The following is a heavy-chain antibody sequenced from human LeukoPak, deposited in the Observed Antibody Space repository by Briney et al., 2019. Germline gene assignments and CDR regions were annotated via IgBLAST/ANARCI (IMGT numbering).Heavy chain of an antibody. Sequence: SETLSLTCTVSGGSISSYYWSWIRQPAGKGLEWIGRIYSSGSTNYNPSLKSRVTMSVDTSKNQFSLKLSSVTAADTAVYYCARDLYSKSVIAYWGQGTLVTVSS. CDR1: GGSISSYY. J-gene: IGHJ4*02. V-gene: IGHV4-4*07. D-gene: IGHD4-11*01. CDR2: IYSSGST. CDR3: ARDLYSKSVIAY.